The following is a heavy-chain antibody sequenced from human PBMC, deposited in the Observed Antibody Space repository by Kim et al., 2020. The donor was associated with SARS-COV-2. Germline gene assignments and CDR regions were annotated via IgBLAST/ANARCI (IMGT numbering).Heavy chain of an antibody. V-gene: IGHV3-9*01. Sequence: GGSLRLSCAASGFTFDDYAMHWVRQAPGKGLEWVSGISWNSGSIGYADSVKGRFTISRDNAKNSLYLQMNSLRAEDTALYYCAKAQPELLWFGELSWYFDLWGRGTLVTVSS. J-gene: IGHJ2*01. CDR1: GFTFDDYA. CDR3: AKAQPELLWFGELSWYFDL. CDR2: ISWNSGSI. D-gene: IGHD3-10*01.